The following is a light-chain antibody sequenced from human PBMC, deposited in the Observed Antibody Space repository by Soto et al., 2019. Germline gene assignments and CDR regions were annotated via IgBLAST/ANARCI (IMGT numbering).Light chain of an antibody. CDR3: SSYADNNTVV. V-gene: IGLV2-8*01. CDR1: SSDVGGYNY. J-gene: IGLJ2*01. Sequence: QSALTQPPSASGSPGQSVTISCIGTSSDVGGYNYVSWYQQLPGKAPNLLIYGVSQRPSGVPDRFAGSKSGNTASLTVSGLQAEDEADYYCSSYADNNTVVFGGGTKLTVL. CDR2: GVS.